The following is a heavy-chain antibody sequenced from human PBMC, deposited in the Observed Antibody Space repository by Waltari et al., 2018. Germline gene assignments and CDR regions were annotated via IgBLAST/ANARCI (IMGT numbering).Heavy chain of an antibody. CDR1: GYTFIDYF. D-gene: IGHD3-10*01. V-gene: IGHV1-69-2*01. CDR2: IDPEDGET. J-gene: IGHJ4*02. Sequence: EVQLVQSGAEVKKPGATVKISCKASGYTFIDYFMHWVQQAPGKGLEWVGRIDPEDGETVYAEKFQDRVTITADTSTDTSYLELSSLRSDDTAVYYCAPLPGGSGQTFDYWGQGTLLTVSS. CDR3: APLPGGSGQTFDY.